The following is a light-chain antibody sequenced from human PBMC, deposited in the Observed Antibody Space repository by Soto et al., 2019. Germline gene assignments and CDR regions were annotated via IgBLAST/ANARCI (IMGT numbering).Light chain of an antibody. CDR1: QNIDSL. Sequence: DIQMTQSPSTLSASVGDRVTITCRASQNIDSLLAWYQQKPGKAPNLLIHKASTLEKGVPSRFSGSGSGTELALTLSSLQPDDVATDFCQQSESYRFTFGSGTRVDL. V-gene: IGKV1-5*03. CDR3: QQSESYRFT. CDR2: KAS. J-gene: IGKJ3*01.